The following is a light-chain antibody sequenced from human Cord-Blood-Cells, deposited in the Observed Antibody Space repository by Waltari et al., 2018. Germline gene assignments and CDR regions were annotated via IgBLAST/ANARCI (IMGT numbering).Light chain of an antibody. CDR1: SSDVGGYTY. Sequence: QSALTPPASVSGSPGQSITLPCTGTSSDVGGYTYVTWYQRHPGNSPKLMIYDVSNRPSEVSNCVSGSKSGNTASLTISGLQAEDEADYYSSSYTISSTVFDGGTNLTVL. J-gene: IGLJ2*01. V-gene: IGLV2-14*03. CDR3: SSYTISSTV. CDR2: DVS.